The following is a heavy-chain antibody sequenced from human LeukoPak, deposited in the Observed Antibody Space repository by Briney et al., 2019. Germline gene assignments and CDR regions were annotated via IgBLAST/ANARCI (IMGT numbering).Heavy chain of an antibody. V-gene: IGHV3-74*01. CDR1: GFTFSNYW. J-gene: IGHJ6*03. CDR2: INIDGTST. D-gene: IGHD4-17*01. CDR3: ARDYGDYYYYYMDV. Sequence: PGGSLRLSCAASGFTFSNYWMHWVRQVPGKGLVCVSRINIDGTSTSYADSVKGRFTISRDNAKNSLYLQMNSLRAEDTAVYYCARDYGDYYYYYMDVWGKGTTVTVSS.